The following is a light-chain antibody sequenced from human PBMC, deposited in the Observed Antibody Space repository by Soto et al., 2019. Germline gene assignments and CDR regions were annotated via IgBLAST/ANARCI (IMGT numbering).Light chain of an antibody. Sequence: QPVLTQPPSVSGAPGQRVTISCTGSSSNIGAGYDVHWYQQLPGTAPKLLIYGNSNRPSGVPDRFSGSKSGTSASLAITGLQAEDEADYYCHSYDSSLNGGVFGGGTKLTVL. J-gene: IGLJ3*02. CDR2: GNS. CDR1: SSNIGAGYD. V-gene: IGLV1-40*01. CDR3: HSYDSSLNGGV.